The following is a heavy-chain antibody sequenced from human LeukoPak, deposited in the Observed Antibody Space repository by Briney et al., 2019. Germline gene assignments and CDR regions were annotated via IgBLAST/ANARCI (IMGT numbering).Heavy chain of an antibody. CDR1: GFTFSSYG. Sequence: QTGGSLRLSCAASGFTFSSYGMSWVRQAPGKGLEWVSAISGSGGSTYYADSVKGRFTISRDNSKNTLYLQMNSLRAEDTALYHCARVRGAGTGAFDIWGQGTMVTVSS. CDR2: ISGSGGST. V-gene: IGHV3-23*01. D-gene: IGHD6-13*01. CDR3: ARVRGAGTGAFDI. J-gene: IGHJ3*02.